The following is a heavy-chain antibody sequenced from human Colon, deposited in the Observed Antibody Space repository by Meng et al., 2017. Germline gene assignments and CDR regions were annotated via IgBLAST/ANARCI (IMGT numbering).Heavy chain of an antibody. V-gene: IGHV4-34*01. CDR3: ARSLGYYDYVWGSYPPGY. D-gene: IGHD3-16*01. Sequence: QVALQEWGAGLLKPSETLSLTCAVYGGSFSGYYWSWIRQPPGKGLEWIGEINHSGSTNYNPSLKSRVTISVDTSKNQFSLKLSSVTAADTAVYYCARSLGYYDYVWGSYPPGYWGQGTLVTVSS. J-gene: IGHJ4*02. CDR2: INHSGST. CDR1: GGSFSGYY.